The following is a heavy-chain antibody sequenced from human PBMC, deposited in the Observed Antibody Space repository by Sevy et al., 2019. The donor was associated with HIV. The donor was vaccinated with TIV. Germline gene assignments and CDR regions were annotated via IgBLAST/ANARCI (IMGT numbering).Heavy chain of an antibody. V-gene: IGHV3-7*03. D-gene: IGHD2-2*01. CDR1: GFTFSNYW. J-gene: IGHJ6*02. CDR3: ARDCNSASCLWGLDV. Sequence: GESLKISCAASGFTFSNYWMTWVRQAPGKGLEWVANIKRDGSEKYYVASVKGRFTISRDNAKNSLYMQMNSLRAEDTDVYYCARDCNSASCLWGLDVWGQGTTVTVSS. CDR2: IKRDGSEK.